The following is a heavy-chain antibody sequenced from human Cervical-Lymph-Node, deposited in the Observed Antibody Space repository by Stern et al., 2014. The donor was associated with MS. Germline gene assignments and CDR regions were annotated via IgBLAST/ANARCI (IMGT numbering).Heavy chain of an antibody. CDR2: INTNTGNP. CDR3: ARDPHDYGDRFDY. CDR1: GYSFTHFA. V-gene: IGHV7-4-1*02. D-gene: IGHD4-17*01. J-gene: IGHJ4*02. Sequence: VQLVESGSELKKPGASVKVSCKASGYSFTHFALNWVRHDPGQGLQWMGWINTNTGNPSYAQAFTGRFVFSLDTSVSTAYLQISSLKAEDTAVYYCARDPHDYGDRFDYWGQGTLVNVSS.